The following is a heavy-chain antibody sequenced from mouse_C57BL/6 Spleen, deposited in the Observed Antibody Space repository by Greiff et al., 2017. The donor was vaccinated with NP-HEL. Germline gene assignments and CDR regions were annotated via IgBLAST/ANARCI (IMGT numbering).Heavy chain of an antibody. Sequence: LVESGAELVRPGASVTLSCKASGYTFTDYEMHWVKQTPVHGLEWIGAIDPETGGTAYNQKFKGKAILTADKSSSTAYMELRSLTSEDSAVYYCPLSTGAYWGQGTLVTVSA. D-gene: IGHD1-1*01. CDR1: GYTFTDYE. V-gene: IGHV1-15*01. J-gene: IGHJ3*01. CDR2: IDPETGGT. CDR3: PLSTGAY.